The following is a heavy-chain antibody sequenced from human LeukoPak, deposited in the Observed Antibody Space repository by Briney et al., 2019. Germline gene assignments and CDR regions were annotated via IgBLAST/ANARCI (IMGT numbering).Heavy chain of an antibody. Sequence: QSGGSLRLSCAASGFTFSSYAMHWVRQAPGKGPEYVSAISSNGGSTYYANSVKGRFTISRDNAKNSLYLQMNSLRAEDTAVYYCAKVPHSWGLFDSWGQGTLVTVSS. CDR2: ISSNGGST. J-gene: IGHJ4*02. D-gene: IGHD3-16*01. CDR3: AKVPHSWGLFDS. V-gene: IGHV3-64*01. CDR1: GFTFSSYA.